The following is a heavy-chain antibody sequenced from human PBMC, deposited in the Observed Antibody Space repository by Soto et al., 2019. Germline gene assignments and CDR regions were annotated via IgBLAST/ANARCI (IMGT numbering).Heavy chain of an antibody. Sequence: SVKVSCKASGGTFSSYAISWVRQAPGQGLEWMGGIIPIFGTANYAQKFQGRVTITADMSTFTAYMELSSLIYEDTAVYYCARPPGYVTDWYYFDTWGQGTQVTVSS. J-gene: IGHJ4*02. CDR2: IIPIFGTA. D-gene: IGHD3-9*01. CDR3: ARPPGYVTDWYYFDT. V-gene: IGHV1-69*06. CDR1: GGTFSSYA.